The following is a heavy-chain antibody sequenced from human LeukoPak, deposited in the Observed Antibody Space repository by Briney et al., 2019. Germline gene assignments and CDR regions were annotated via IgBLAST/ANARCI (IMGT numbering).Heavy chain of an antibody. CDR1: GGSFSGYY. CDR3: ARSPIVVVTAIGCFDY. D-gene: IGHD2-21*02. V-gene: IGHV4-34*01. J-gene: IGHJ4*02. Sequence: PSETLSLTCAVYGGSFSGYYWGWIRQPPGKGLEWIGEINRSGSTNYIPSLKSRVTISVDTSKNQFSLKLSSVTAADTAVYYCARSPIVVVTAIGCFDYWGQGTLVTVSS. CDR2: INRSGST.